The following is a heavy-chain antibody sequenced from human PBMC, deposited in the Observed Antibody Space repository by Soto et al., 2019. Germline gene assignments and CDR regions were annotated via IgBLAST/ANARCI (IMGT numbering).Heavy chain of an antibody. CDR3: TKDSYITTITVRFDY. J-gene: IGHJ4*01. V-gene: IGHV3-15*07. D-gene: IGHD3-22*01. CDR1: GFTFSNPW. CDR2: VKSKNDGGTT. Sequence: PGGSLRLSCAASGFTFSNPWINWGRQTPGRGLEWVGRVKSKNDGGTTDFAAPVKGRLAISRDDSKNMVYLEMNSLQTEDTAMYYCTKDSYITTITVRFDYWGHGNLVTVS.